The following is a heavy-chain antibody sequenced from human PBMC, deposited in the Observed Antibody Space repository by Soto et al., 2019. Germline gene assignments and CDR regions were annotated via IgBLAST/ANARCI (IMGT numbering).Heavy chain of an antibody. CDR3: ARVYWRGDYFES. Sequence: QVQLQESGPGLVKPSQTLSLTCTVSGTTISSGDHYWSWIRQAPGKGMEWIGYMYYPGKTYSNTSLQSQVSVSVVTSKHQFSLQMTAVSAADTAIYFSARVYWRGDYFESWGRGTLVPVSS. CDR2: MYYPGKT. J-gene: IGHJ4*02. V-gene: IGHV4-30-4*01. CDR1: GTTISSGDHY. D-gene: IGHD2-8*02.